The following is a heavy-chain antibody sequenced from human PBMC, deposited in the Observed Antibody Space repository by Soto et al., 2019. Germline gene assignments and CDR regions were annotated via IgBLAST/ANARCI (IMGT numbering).Heavy chain of an antibody. Sequence: GESLKISCAASGFTFSSYAMSWVRQAPGKGLEWVSAISGSGGSTYYADSVKGRFTISRDNSKNTLYLQMNSLRAEDTAVYYCARSPMITFGGVIVPYYFDYWGQGTLVTVSS. J-gene: IGHJ4*02. CDR3: ARSPMITFGGVIVPYYFDY. D-gene: IGHD3-16*02. V-gene: IGHV3-23*01. CDR2: ISGSGGST. CDR1: GFTFSSYA.